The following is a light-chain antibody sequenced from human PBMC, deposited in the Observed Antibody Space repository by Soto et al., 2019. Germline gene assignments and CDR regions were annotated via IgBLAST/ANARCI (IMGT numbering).Light chain of an antibody. V-gene: IGKV3-20*01. CDR3: QQYGSSGT. J-gene: IGKJ5*01. Sequence: EIVLTQSPGTLSLSPGERAALSCRASQSVSSSYLAWYQQKPGQAPRLLIYGASSRATGIPDRFSGSGSGTDFTLTISRLEPEDFAVYYCQQYGSSGTFGQGTDWRL. CDR1: QSVSSSY. CDR2: GAS.